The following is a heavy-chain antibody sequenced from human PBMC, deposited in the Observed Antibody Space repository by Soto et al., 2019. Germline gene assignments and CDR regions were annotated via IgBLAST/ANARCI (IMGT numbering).Heavy chain of an antibody. CDR1: GYTFTSYA. CDR2: INAGNGNT. J-gene: IGHJ6*02. CDR3: ARSIVVVTAIRSYYYYGMDV. Sequence: ASVKVSCKASGYTFTSYAMHWVRQAPGQRLEWMGWINAGNGNTKYSQKFQGRVTITRDTSASTAYMELSSLRSEDTAVYYCARSIVVVTAIRSYYYYGMDVWGQGTTVTVS. D-gene: IGHD2-21*02. V-gene: IGHV1-3*01.